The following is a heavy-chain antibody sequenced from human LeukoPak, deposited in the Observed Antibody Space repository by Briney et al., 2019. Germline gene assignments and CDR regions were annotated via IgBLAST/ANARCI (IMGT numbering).Heavy chain of an antibody. CDR3: ARVMSGYRYGYPDY. CDR1: GGSINSNSYY. CDR2: IYYSGST. J-gene: IGHJ4*02. Sequence: KASETLSLTCIVSGGSINSNSYYWGWIRQPPGKGLEWIGYIYYSGSTNYNPSLKSRVTISVDTSKNQFSLKLSSVTAADTAVYYCARVMSGYRYGYPDYWGQGTLVTVSS. V-gene: IGHV4-61*05. D-gene: IGHD5-18*01.